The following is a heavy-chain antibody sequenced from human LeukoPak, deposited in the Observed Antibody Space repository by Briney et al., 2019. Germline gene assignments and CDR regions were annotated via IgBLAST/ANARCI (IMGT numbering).Heavy chain of an antibody. CDR3: AKAPSEVGGYYPEYFRH. J-gene: IGHJ1*01. CDR2: IKSDGKT. V-gene: IGHV3-74*01. Sequence: GGSLRLSCEASGFTFSRYWMHWVRQAPGKGLVWVSRIKSDGKTNYADSVKGRFTISRDNAKNTVSLQMDTLRAEDTGVYYCAKAPSEVGGYYPEYFRHWGQGTLVTVSS. D-gene: IGHD3-22*01. CDR1: GFTFSRYW.